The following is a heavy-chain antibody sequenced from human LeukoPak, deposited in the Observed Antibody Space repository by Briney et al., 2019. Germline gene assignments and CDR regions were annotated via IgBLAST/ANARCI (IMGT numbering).Heavy chain of an antibody. J-gene: IGHJ6*02. D-gene: IGHD1-26*01. CDR1: GFTVSSNY. Sequence: GGSLRLSCAASGFTVSSNYMSWVRQAPGKGLEWVSVIYSGGSTYYADSVKGRFTISRDNSKDTLYLQMNSLRAEDTAVYYCARDQDGGSYPWAHYYYGMDVWGQGTTVTVSS. CDR2: IYSGGST. CDR3: ARDQDGGSYPWAHYYYGMDV. V-gene: IGHV3-53*01.